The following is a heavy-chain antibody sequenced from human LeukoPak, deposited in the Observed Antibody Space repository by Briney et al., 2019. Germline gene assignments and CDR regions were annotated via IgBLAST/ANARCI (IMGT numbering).Heavy chain of an antibody. J-gene: IGHJ4*01. CDR3: ARGLRAVAGSSGFDF. CDR2: FYTSGNS. CDR1: GGSISNYY. V-gene: IGHV4-4*07. D-gene: IGHD6-19*01. Sequence: PSETLSLTCTVSGGSISNYYWSWIRQPAAKGLEWIGRFYTSGNSDYNPSLKSRVTMSVDTSKNQFSLKLNSVTAADTAVYYCARGLRAVAGSSGFDFWGHGTLVTVSS.